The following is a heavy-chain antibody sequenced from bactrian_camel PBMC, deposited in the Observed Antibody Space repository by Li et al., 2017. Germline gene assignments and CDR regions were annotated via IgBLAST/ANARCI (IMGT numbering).Heavy chain of an antibody. D-gene: IGHD1*01. CDR1: GYIFSGCG. CDR2: INRGYGPT. J-gene: IGHJ4*01. V-gene: IGHV3S1*01. Sequence: VQLVESGGGSVQAGGSLKLSCATSGYIFSGCGMGWYRQAPGKGLEWISAINRGYGPTYSADSVKGRFTMSRDNAKSTLYLQMNNLTSEDTALYYCATTYDGANRGQGTQVTAS.